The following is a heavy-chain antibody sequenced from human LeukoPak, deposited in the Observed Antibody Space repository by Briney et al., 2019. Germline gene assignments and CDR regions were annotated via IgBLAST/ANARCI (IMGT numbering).Heavy chain of an antibody. V-gene: IGHV3-30*04. CDR2: ISYDGSNK. CDR1: GFTFSNYA. D-gene: IGHD1-7*01. CDR3: AKEGPWGTLY. Sequence: PGGSLRLSCATSGFTFSNYAIHWVRQAPGKGLEWVAVISYDGSNKYYADSVKGRFTISRDNSKNTLYLHMDSLRPEDTAVYYCAKEGPWGTLYWGQGALVTVSS. J-gene: IGHJ4*02.